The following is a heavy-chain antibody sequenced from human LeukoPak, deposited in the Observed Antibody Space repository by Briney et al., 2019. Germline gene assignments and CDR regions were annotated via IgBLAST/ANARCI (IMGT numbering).Heavy chain of an antibody. J-gene: IGHJ5*02. CDR2: IYYTGNT. CDR3: ARQQCNGGSCYSRAIWFDP. Sequence: SETLSLTCTVSGGSISSSSYYWGWIRQPPGKGLEWTASIYYTGNTYYNPSLKSRVTISVDTSKNQFSLNLNSVTAADTAMYYCARQQCNGGSCYSRAIWFDPWGQGTLVTVSS. V-gene: IGHV4-39*01. D-gene: IGHD2-15*01. CDR1: GGSISSSSYY.